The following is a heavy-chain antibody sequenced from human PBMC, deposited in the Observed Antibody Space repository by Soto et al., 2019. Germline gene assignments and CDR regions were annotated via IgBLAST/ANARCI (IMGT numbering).Heavy chain of an antibody. Sequence: QVQLVQSGAEVKKPGSSVKVSCKASGGTFSSYAISWVRQAPGQGLEWMGGIIPIFGTANYAQKFQGRVTITADESTSTAYMELSSPRSEDTAVYYCARDYRPHCGGDCYQDYWGQGTLVTVSS. D-gene: IGHD2-21*02. J-gene: IGHJ4*02. CDR1: GGTFSSYA. CDR3: ARDYRPHCGGDCYQDY. CDR2: IIPIFGTA. V-gene: IGHV1-69*01.